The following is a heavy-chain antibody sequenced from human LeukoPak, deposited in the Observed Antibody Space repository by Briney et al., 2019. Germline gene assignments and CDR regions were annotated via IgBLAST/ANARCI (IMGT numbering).Heavy chain of an antibody. CDR1: GFTFSRFT. CDR2: ISSSSSYI. Sequence: GGSLRLSCAASGFTFSRFTMNWVRQAPGKWLEWVSSISSSSSYIYYADSVKGRFTISRDNAKNSLYLQMNSLRAEDTAVYYCARGVYDCSSTSCYFSFGNYYYYYGMDVWGQGTTVTVSS. CDR3: ARGVYDCSSTSCYFSFGNYYYYYGMDV. D-gene: IGHD2-2*01. J-gene: IGHJ6*02. V-gene: IGHV3-21*01.